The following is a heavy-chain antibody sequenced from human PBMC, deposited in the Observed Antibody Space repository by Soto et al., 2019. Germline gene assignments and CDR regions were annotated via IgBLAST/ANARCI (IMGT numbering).Heavy chain of an antibody. CDR3: AKRMGDCSSTSCYVDY. D-gene: IGHD2-2*01. J-gene: IGHJ4*02. Sequence: HPGGSLRLSCAASGFTFSSYAMSWVRQAPGKGLEWVSAISGSGGSTYYADSVKGRFTISRDNSKNTLYLQMNSLRAEDTAVYYCAKRMGDCSSTSCYVDYGGQGTLVTVSS. CDR2: ISGSGGST. CDR1: GFTFSSYA. V-gene: IGHV3-23*01.